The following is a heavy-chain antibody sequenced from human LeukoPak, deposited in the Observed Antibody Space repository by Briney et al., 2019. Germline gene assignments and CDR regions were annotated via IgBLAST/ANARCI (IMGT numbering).Heavy chain of an antibody. D-gene: IGHD1/OR15-1a*01. CDR2: TYYRSKWIS. J-gene: IGHJ4*02. CDR1: GDSVSSNIAA. CDR3: ARKGTVTTPFDY. Sequence: SQTLSLTCAISGDSVSSNIAAWNWIRQSPSRGLEWLGRTYYRSKWISDYAVSVKSRMTINADTSKNQFSLQVNSVTPEDTAVYYCARKGTVTTPFDYWGQGILVTVSS. V-gene: IGHV6-1*01.